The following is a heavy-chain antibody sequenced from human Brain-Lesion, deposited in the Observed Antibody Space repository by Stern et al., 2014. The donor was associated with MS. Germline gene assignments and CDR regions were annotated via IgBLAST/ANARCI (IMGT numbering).Heavy chain of an antibody. D-gene: IGHD5-18*01. CDR3: ASGYRIFDY. CDR1: GGSISSGSDY. CDR2: IHPSGSA. J-gene: IGHJ4*02. Sequence: QLQLQESGPGLVKPSQTLSLTCNVSGGSISSGSDYWSWLRQPVGKGLQWIGRIHPSGSAYYTPSLKGRVTISTDTSKNQFSLELTSATAADTAIYYCASGYRIFDYWGQGILVTVSS. V-gene: IGHV4-61*02.